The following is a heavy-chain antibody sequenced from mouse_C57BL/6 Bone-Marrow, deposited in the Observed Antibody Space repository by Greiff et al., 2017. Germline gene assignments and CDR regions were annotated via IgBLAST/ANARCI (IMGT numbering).Heavy chain of an antibody. CDR2: IDPKSGGT. J-gene: IGHJ2*02. V-gene: IGHV1-72*01. CDR3: ARLLYCVDY. Sequence: VQLQQSGAELVKPGASVKLSCKASGYTFTSYWMHWVKQRPGRGLEWIGRIDPKSGGTKYNEKFKGKATLTGDKSSSTAYMHLSSLTSDDSAVYYCARLLYCVDYWGQGTSVTVSS. D-gene: IGHD2-12*01. CDR1: GYTFTSYW.